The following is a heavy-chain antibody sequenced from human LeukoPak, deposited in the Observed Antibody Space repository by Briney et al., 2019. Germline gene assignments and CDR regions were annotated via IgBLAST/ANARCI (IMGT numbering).Heavy chain of an antibody. Sequence: ASVKVSCKASGYTFTGYYMHWVRQAPGQGLEWMGWINPNSGGTNYAQKFQGRVNMTRDTSISTAYMELSRLRSDDTAVYYCARGSTMVRGVILNWFDPWGQGTLVTVSS. CDR1: GYTFTGYY. D-gene: IGHD3-10*01. CDR2: INPNSGGT. CDR3: ARGSTMVRGVILNWFDP. V-gene: IGHV1-2*02. J-gene: IGHJ5*02.